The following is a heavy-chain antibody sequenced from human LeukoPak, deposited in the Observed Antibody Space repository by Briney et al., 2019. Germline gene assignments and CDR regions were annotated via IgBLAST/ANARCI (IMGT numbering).Heavy chain of an antibody. V-gene: IGHV4-59*01. Sequence: SETLSLTCTVSGGSISTYYWSWIRQPPGKGLEWIGYIHYSGSTNYNPSLKSRVTISVDTSKNQFSLKLSSVTAADTAVYYCARVQYGTGTSFYYYYMDVWGKGTTVTVSS. CDR3: ARVQYGTGTSFYYYYMDV. CDR2: IHYSGST. J-gene: IGHJ6*03. CDR1: GGSISTYY. D-gene: IGHD1-1*01.